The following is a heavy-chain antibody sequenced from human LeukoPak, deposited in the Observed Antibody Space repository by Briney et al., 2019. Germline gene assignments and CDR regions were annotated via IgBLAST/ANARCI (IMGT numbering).Heavy chain of an antibody. D-gene: IGHD6-19*01. V-gene: IGHV4-39*07. CDR1: GGSISSSSYY. CDR3: ARGRVAVAGTVVGMHYFDY. CDR2: IYYSGST. J-gene: IGHJ4*02. Sequence: SETLSLTCTVSGGSISSSSYYWGWIRQPPGKGLEWIGSIYYSGSTYYNPSLKSRVTMSVDTSKNQFSLKLSSVTAADTAVYYCARGRVAVAGTVVGMHYFDYWGQGTLVTVSS.